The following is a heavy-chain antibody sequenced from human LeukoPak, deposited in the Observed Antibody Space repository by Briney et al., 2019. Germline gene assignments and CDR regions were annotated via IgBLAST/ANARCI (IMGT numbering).Heavy chain of an antibody. CDR2: IYYSGST. V-gene: IGHV4-59*01. CDR3: ARWYGSGSYGYNWFDP. CDR1: GGSISSYY. D-gene: IGHD3-10*01. J-gene: IGHJ5*02. Sequence: PSETLSLTCTASGGSISSYYWSWIRQPPGKGLEWIGYIYYSGSTNYNPSLKSRVTISVDTSKNQFSLKLSSVTAADTAVYYCARWYGSGSYGYNWFDPWGQGTLVTVSS.